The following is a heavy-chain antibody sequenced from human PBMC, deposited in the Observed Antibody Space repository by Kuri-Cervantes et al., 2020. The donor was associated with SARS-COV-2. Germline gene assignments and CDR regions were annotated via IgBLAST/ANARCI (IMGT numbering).Heavy chain of an antibody. CDR1: GFTFSSYA. CDR3: AKDGLRVVEEWLPFDY. V-gene: IGHV3-30*04. D-gene: IGHD3-3*01. Sequence: SCAASGFTFSSYAMHWVRQAPGKGLEWVAVISYDGSNKYYADSVKGRFTISRDNSKNSLYLQMNSLRAEDTAVYYCAKDGLRVVEEWLPFDYWGQGTLVTVSS. CDR2: ISYDGSNK. J-gene: IGHJ4*02.